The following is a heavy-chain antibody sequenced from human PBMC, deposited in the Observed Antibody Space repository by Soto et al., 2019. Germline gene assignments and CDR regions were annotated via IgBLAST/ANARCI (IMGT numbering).Heavy chain of an antibody. CDR2: ISGSGTPV. CDR1: GFTFSYYY. J-gene: IGHJ4*02. D-gene: IGHD2-2*03. CDR3: ARWIGGLDF. V-gene: IGHV3-11*01. Sequence: QVQLEESGGGVVKTGGSLRLTCATSGFTFSYYYVAWIRQAPGKGLEWVSHISGSGTPVHYADSVKGRFTNSRDNAKNSVYLQMHSLRVEDTAVYFRARWIGGLDFWGPGTVVTVSS.